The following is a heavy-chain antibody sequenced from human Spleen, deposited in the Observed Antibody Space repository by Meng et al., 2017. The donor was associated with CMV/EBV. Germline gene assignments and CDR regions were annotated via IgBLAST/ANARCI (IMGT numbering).Heavy chain of an antibody. Sequence: SETLSLTCAVYGGSFSDYHWSWIRQPPGKGLEWIGEISHSGSTNYNPSLKSRVAISVDTSKNQFSLKLTSVTAADTAVYYCAVAGAIGGEPAGYCSSTSCYAFDIWGQGTMVTVSS. CDR1: GGSFSDYH. D-gene: IGHD2-2*01. V-gene: IGHV4-34*01. CDR3: AVAGAIGGEPAGYCSSTSCYAFDI. J-gene: IGHJ3*02. CDR2: ISHSGST.